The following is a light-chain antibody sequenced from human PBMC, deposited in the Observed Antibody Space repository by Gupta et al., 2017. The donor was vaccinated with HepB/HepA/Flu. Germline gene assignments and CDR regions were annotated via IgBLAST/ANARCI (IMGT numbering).Light chain of an antibody. CDR3: SSYTSSSTLV. CDR2: DVS. Sequence: QSPLTHPASVSRSPGPSITISCTGTSSDVGGYNYVSWYQQHPGKAPKLMIYDVSNRPSGVSKRCAGSKAGNTASLTISGIQAEDEADYYCSSYTSSSTLVFGGGTKLTVL. J-gene: IGLJ3*02. CDR1: SSDVGGYNY. V-gene: IGLV2-14*03.